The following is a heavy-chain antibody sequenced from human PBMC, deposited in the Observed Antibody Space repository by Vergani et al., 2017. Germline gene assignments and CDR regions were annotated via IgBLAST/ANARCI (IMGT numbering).Heavy chain of an antibody. V-gene: IGHV5-51*01. CDR1: GYIFSNFW. CDR3: TRHVPGGDGACLHFDH. CDR2: IYPIDSKI. Sequence: EKQLVQSGSETKKPGESLKISCQAFGYIFSNFWIGWVRQRPGGGLEWMGIIYPIDSKIAYSPSFQGQAIMSLDKSITTAYLQWRSLKASDTAIYYCTRHVPGGDGACLHFDHWGQGTQVTVSS. D-gene: IGHD2-21*01. J-gene: IGHJ4*02.